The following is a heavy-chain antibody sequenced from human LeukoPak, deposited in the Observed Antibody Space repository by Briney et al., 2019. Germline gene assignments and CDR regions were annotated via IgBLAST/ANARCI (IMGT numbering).Heavy chain of an antibody. CDR2: ISGSGGST. CDR1: GFTFSSYA. Sequence: GGSLRLSCAASGFTFSSYAMSWVRQAPRKGLEWVSAISGSGGSTYYADSVKGRFTISRDNSKNTLYLQMNSLRAEDTAVYYCAKVNYYYYYMDVWGKGTTVTVSS. V-gene: IGHV3-23*01. J-gene: IGHJ6*03. CDR3: AKVNYYYYYMDV.